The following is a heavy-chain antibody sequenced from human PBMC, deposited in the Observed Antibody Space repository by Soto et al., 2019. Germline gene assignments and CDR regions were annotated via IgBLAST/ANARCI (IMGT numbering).Heavy chain of an antibody. Sequence: EVQLLESGGGLVQPGGSLRLSCAASGFTFGNYAMSWVRQAPGKGLEWVSGISGSGSTTSYGDSVRGRFTISRDNSKNTVYLEMNNLRGEDPAVYYCAKAVATISDFDYWGQGTLVTVSS. CDR3: AKAVATISDFDY. V-gene: IGHV3-23*01. CDR2: ISGSGSTT. J-gene: IGHJ4*02. CDR1: GFTFGNYA. D-gene: IGHD5-12*01.